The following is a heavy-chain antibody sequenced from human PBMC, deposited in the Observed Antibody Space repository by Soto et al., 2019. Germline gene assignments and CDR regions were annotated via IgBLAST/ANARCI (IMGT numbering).Heavy chain of an antibody. CDR2: IYYSGST. CDR1: GGSISSDDYY. CDR3: ARDRGGTWMYKLFDP. V-gene: IGHV4-30-4*01. Sequence: QVQLQESGPGLVKPSQTLSLTCTVSGGSISSDDYYWSWIRQPPGKGLEWIGHIYYSGSTYYNPSLKSRVTISVDTSTNQFSLNVRSVTAADTAVYYCARDRGGTWMYKLFDPWGQGTPVTVSS. J-gene: IGHJ5*02. D-gene: IGHD3-10*01.